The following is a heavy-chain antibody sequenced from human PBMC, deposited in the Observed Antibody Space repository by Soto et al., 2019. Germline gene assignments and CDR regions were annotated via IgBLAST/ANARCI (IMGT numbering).Heavy chain of an antibody. V-gene: IGHV1-18*04. CDR3: ARERGITMVRGVINNYYYGMDV. J-gene: IGHJ6*02. D-gene: IGHD3-10*01. Sequence: ASVKVSCKASGYTFTSFGINWVRQAPGQGLEWMGWISGYKDNTNYAQKFQGRVTMTTDTSTSTVYMELRSLRSEDTAVYYCARERGITMVRGVINNYYYGMDVWGQGTTVTVSS. CDR2: ISGYKDNT. CDR1: GYTFTSFG.